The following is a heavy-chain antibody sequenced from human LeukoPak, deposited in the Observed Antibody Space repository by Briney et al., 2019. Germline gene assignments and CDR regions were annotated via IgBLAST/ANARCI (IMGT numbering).Heavy chain of an antibody. V-gene: IGHV4-30-2*01. Sequence: PSETLSLTCAVSGGSISSGGYSWSWIRQPPGKGLEWIGYIYHSGSTFYNPSLESRVTISLDRSKNQFSLKQRSETAADTAVYYCARGRVDTAMGDYWGQGTLVTVSS. CDR2: IYHSGST. CDR3: ARGRVDTAMGDY. CDR1: GGSISSGGYS. J-gene: IGHJ4*02. D-gene: IGHD5-18*01.